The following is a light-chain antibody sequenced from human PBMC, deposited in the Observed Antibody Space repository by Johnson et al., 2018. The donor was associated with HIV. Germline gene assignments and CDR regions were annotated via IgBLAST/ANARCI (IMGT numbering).Light chain of an antibody. CDR3: GTWDSSLSNFV. CDR1: SSNIENYY. J-gene: IGLJ1*01. Sequence: QSVLTQPPSVSAAPGHKVTISCSGSSSNIENYYVSWYQHHPGTAPKLLIYDNNKRPSGIPDRFSGSKSGTSATLGITGLQTGDEADYYCGTWDSSLSNFVFGIGTMVSVL. V-gene: IGLV1-51*01. CDR2: DNN.